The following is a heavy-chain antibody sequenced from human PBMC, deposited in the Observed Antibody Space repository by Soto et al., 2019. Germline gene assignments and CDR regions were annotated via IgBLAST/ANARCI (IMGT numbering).Heavy chain of an antibody. CDR3: ARTGTGAGYYGMDV. J-gene: IGHJ6*02. Sequence: ASVKVSCKASGGTFSSYAISWVRQAPGQGLEWMGGIIPIFGTANYAQKFQGRVTITADESTSTAYMELSSLRSEDTAVYYCARTGTGAGYYGMDVWGQGTTVTVSS. CDR1: GGTFSSYA. V-gene: IGHV1-69*13. CDR2: IIPIFGTA. D-gene: IGHD1-1*01.